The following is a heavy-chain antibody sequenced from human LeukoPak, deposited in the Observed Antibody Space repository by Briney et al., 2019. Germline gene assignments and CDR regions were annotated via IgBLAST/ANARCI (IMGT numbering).Heavy chain of an antibody. CDR3: ARSSGWWSLDY. J-gene: IGHJ4*02. D-gene: IGHD6-19*01. Sequence: PGGSLRLSCAASGFTFSTASLHWVRQAPGRGLERVSAFDTGFGTYYPDSLRGRFTISRDNSKNTLFLQMNSLRAEDTAVYHCARSSGWWSLDYWGQGTLVTVSS. CDR1: GFTFSTAS. V-gene: IGHV3-23*01. CDR2: FDTGFGT.